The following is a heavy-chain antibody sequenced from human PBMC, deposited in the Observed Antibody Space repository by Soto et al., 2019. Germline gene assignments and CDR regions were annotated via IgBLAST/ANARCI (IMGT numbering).Heavy chain of an antibody. V-gene: IGHV4-34*01. J-gene: IGHJ3*02. D-gene: IGHD3-22*01. Sequence: PSETLSLTCADYGGSFSGYYWSWIRQPPGKGLEWIGEINHSGSTNYNPSLKSRVTISVDTSKNQFSLKLSSVTAADTAVYYCARGGYYYDSSGETDAFDIWGQGTMVTVSS. CDR2: INHSGST. CDR1: GGSFSGYY. CDR3: ARGGYYYDSSGETDAFDI.